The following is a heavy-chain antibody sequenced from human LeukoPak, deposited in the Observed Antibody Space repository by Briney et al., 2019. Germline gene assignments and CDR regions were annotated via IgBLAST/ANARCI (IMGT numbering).Heavy chain of an antibody. CDR2: IYHSAST. D-gene: IGHD6-19*01. CDR1: GYSISSGYC. J-gene: IGHJ6*03. Sequence: SENLSCTGTGSGYSISSGYCWGWIRQPPGKGLEWIGSIYHSASTYYNPSLRSRVTISVDTSNNHFSLKLSSVTAADTAVYYCASITFTSGWQYYYYYCMDVWGKGTTVTVSS. CDR3: ASITFTSGWQYYYYYCMDV. V-gene: IGHV4-38-2*02.